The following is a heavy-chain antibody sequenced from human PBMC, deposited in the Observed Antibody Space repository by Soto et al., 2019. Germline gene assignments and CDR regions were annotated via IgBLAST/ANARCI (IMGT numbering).Heavy chain of an antibody. CDR1: GGSISSTTYY. V-gene: IGHV4-39*01. D-gene: IGHD1-1*01. Sequence: SETLSLTCTVSGGSISSTTYYWVWIRQPPGKGLEWIGSIYYSGTTYYNPSLKSRVTISVDTSKNQFSLKLSSVTAADTAVYYCASTTYYYGMDVWGQGTTVTVSS. CDR3: ASTTYYYGMDV. J-gene: IGHJ6*02. CDR2: IYYSGTT.